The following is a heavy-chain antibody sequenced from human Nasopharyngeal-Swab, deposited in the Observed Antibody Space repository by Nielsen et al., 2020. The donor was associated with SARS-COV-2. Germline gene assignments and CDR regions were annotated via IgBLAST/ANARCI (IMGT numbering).Heavy chain of an antibody. CDR1: GFTFSSFW. CDR2: ISGDGSST. D-gene: IGHD1-26*01. Sequence: GGSLRLSFAASGFTFSSFWMPWVRQVPGKGLVWISRISGDGSSTSYADSVKGRLTISRDNAKNTLYLQINTLTGEDTAVYHCARGSGPHGSWDYWGQGTLVTVSS. J-gene: IGHJ4*02. CDR3: ARGSGPHGSWDY. V-gene: IGHV3-74*01.